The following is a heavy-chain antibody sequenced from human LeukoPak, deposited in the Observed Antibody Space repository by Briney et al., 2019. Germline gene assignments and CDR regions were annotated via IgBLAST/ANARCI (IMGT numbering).Heavy chain of an antibody. J-gene: IGHJ4*02. CDR2: INPDGSNT. CDR1: GFTFNTYW. D-gene: IGHD3-10*01. CDR3: AKDLHYGSADY. Sequence: GGSLRLSCAASGFTFNTYWMHWVRQDPGKGLVWVSYINPDGSNTNYADSVKGRFTISRDNAKNALYLQMNSLRAEDTAVYYCAKDLHYGSADYWGQGTLVTVSS. V-gene: IGHV3-74*01.